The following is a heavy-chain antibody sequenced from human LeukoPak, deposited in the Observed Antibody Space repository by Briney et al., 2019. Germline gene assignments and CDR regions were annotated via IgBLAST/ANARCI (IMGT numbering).Heavy chain of an antibody. D-gene: IGHD5-24*01. CDR1: GGTFSSYS. CDR2: SIPIFGTA. CDR3: AREGTDEMATNFDY. Sequence: SVKVSCKASGGTFSSYSISWVRQAPGQGPEWMGGSIPIFGTANYAQKFQGRVTITTDESTSTAYMELRSLRSDDTAVYYCAREGTDEMATNFDYWGQGTLVTVSS. V-gene: IGHV1-69*05. J-gene: IGHJ4*02.